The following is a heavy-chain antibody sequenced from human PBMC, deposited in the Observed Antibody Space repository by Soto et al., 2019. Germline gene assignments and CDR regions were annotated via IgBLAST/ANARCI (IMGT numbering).Heavy chain of an antibody. Sequence: PSETLSLTCAVHGVSFSGYYWAWIRQSPGKGLEWIGTIFYSGGTFYTPSLKSRVTMSVDTSNNQFSLKLSSVTAADTAVYYCARQASGYYYGWFDPWGQGTLVTVSS. J-gene: IGHJ5*02. CDR3: ARQASGYYYGWFDP. CDR2: IFYSGGT. CDR1: GVSFSGYY. V-gene: IGHV4-34*12. D-gene: IGHD3-22*01.